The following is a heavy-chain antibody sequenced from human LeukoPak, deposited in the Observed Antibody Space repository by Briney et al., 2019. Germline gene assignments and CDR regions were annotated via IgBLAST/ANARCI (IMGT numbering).Heavy chain of an antibody. CDR2: INPNSGGT. V-gene: IGHV1-2*02. CDR1: GYTFTGYY. Sequence: EASVKVSCKASGYTFTGYYMHWVRQAPGQGLEWMGWINPNSGGTNYAQKFQGRVTMTRDTSISTAYMELRRLRSDDTAVYYCARDIYCSSTSCYAGWDYWGQGTLVTVSS. D-gene: IGHD2-2*01. CDR3: ARDIYCSSTSCYAGWDY. J-gene: IGHJ4*02.